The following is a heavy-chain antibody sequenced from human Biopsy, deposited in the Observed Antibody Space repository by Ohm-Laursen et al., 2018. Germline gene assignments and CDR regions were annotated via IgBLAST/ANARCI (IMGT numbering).Heavy chain of an antibody. Sequence: SLRLSCSASGFAFSGYHMNWLRQAPGTGLEWLSYITSSSSIIYYADSVKGRFTISRDNAKNSLYLQMNSLRAEDTAVYYCARDQLMVYGMDVWGQGTTVTVS. CDR2: ITSSSSII. V-gene: IGHV3-48*01. CDR1: GFAFSGYH. CDR3: ARDQLMVYGMDV. J-gene: IGHJ6*02. D-gene: IGHD2-8*01.